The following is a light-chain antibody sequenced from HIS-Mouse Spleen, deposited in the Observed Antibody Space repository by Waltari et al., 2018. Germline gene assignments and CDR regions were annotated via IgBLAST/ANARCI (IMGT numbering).Light chain of an antibody. Sequence: SYELTQPPSVSVSPGQTARITCSGDALPKKYAYWYQQKSGQAPVLVIYEDSKRPSGIPERCSGSSSGTMATLTSSGAQVEDEADYYCYSTDSSGNHRVFGGGTKLTVL. V-gene: IGLV3-10*01. J-gene: IGLJ2*01. CDR2: EDS. CDR1: ALPKKY. CDR3: YSTDSSGNHRV.